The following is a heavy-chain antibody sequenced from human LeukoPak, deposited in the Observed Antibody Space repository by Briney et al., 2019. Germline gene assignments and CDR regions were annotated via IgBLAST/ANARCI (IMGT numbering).Heavy chain of an antibody. CDR2: ISAYNGNT. Sequence: ASVKVSCKASGYTFTSYGISWVRQAPGQGLEWMGWISAYNGNTNYAQKLQGRVTMTTDTSTSTAYMELSSLRSEDTAVYYCARAPPGGPQLLQNWYFDLWGRGTLVTVSS. D-gene: IGHD2-2*01. CDR1: GYTFTSYG. J-gene: IGHJ2*01. V-gene: IGHV1-18*01. CDR3: ARAPPGGPQLLQNWYFDL.